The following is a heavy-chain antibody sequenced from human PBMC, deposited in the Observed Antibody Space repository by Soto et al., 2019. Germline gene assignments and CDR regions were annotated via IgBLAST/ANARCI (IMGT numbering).Heavy chain of an antibody. D-gene: IGHD3-3*01. CDR2: IYYSGST. J-gene: IGHJ6*02. CDR3: ARDRITIFGVVIYYYGMDV. Sequence: SETLSLTFTVCGGSVSSGDYYWSWIRQPPGKGLEWIGYIYYSGSTYYNPSLKSRVTISVDTSKNQFSLKLSSVTAADTAVYYCARDRITIFGVVIYYYGMDVWGQGTTVTVSS. V-gene: IGHV4-30-4*01. CDR1: GGSVSSGDYY.